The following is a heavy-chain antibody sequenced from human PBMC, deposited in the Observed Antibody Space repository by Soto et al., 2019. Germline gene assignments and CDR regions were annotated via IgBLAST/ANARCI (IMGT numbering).Heavy chain of an antibody. D-gene: IGHD2-15*01. CDR2: SRNKANSYTT. CDR3: ARSQGGQYAFDI. V-gene: IGHV3-72*01. CDR1: GFTFSDYY. J-gene: IGHJ3*02. Sequence: EVQLVESGGGLVQPGGSLSLSCAASGFTFSDYYMDWVRQAPGKGLEWVGRSRNKANSYTTEYAASVKGRFSISRDDSKNSLYLHMNSLKIEDTAVYYCARSQGGQYAFDIWGQGTMVTVSS.